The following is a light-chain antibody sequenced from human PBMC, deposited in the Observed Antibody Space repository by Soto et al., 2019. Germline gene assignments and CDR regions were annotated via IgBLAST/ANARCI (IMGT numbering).Light chain of an antibody. J-gene: IGLJ1*01. Sequence: QSAQTQPPSASGSPGQSVSISCTGTSSDVGGYNYVSWYQQHPGKVPKLIIYEVNKRPSGVPDRFSGSKSGNTASLTVTGLQAEDEADYYCTSYAGGNNVFGTGTKLTVL. V-gene: IGLV2-8*01. CDR2: EVN. CDR1: SSDVGGYNY. CDR3: TSYAGGNNV.